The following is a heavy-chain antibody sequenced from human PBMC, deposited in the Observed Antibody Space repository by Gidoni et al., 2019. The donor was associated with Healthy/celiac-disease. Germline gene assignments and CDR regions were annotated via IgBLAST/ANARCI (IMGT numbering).Heavy chain of an antibody. CDR1: GGSISSSSSY. J-gene: IGHJ4*02. D-gene: IGHD3-3*01. V-gene: IGHV4-39*01. CDR2: IYYSGST. Sequence: QLQLQESGPGLVKPSETLSLTCTVSGGSISSSSSYCGWIRQPPGKGLEWIGSIYYSGSTYYNPSLKSRVTISVDTSKNQFSLKLSSVTAADTAVYYCARGLLNFQTYYDFWSLSYYFDYWGQGTLVTVSS. CDR3: ARGLLNFQTYYDFWSLSYYFDY.